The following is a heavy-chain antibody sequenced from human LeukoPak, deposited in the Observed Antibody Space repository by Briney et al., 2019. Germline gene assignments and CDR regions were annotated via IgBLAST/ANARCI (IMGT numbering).Heavy chain of an antibody. CDR2: INHSGGT. CDR3: ARKFYGSGSYYNR. Sequence: SETLSLTCAVYGGSFSGYYWSWIRQPPGKGLEWIGEINHSGGTNYNPSLKSRVTISVDTSKNQFSLKLSSVTAADTAVYYCARKFYGSGSYYNRWGQGTLVTVSS. CDR1: GGSFSGYY. V-gene: IGHV4-34*01. J-gene: IGHJ4*02. D-gene: IGHD3-10*01.